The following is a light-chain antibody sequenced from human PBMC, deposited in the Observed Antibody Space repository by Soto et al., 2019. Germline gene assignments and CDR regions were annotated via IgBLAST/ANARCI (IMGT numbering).Light chain of an antibody. CDR3: NSYTSSRTYV. CDR2: DVT. Sequence: QSALTQPASVSGSPGQSITISCTGTSSDVGGYNYVSWYQQHPGKAPKLMIYDVTNRPSGVSNRFSGSKSGNTASLTIPGLQAEDEADYYCNSYTSSRTYVFGVGTKVTVL. J-gene: IGLJ1*01. V-gene: IGLV2-14*01. CDR1: SSDVGGYNY.